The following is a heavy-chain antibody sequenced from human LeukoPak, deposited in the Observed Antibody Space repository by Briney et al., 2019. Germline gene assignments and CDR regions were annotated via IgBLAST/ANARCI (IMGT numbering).Heavy chain of an antibody. CDR1: GGSISSGDYY. Sequence: PSQTLSLTCTVSGGSISSGDYYWSWIRQPPGKGLEWIGYIYYSGSTYYNPPLKSRVTISVDTSKNQFSLKLSSVTAADTAVYYCARVWGPNWFDPWGQGTLVTVSS. D-gene: IGHD3-16*01. V-gene: IGHV4-30-4*01. CDR2: IYYSGST. J-gene: IGHJ5*02. CDR3: ARVWGPNWFDP.